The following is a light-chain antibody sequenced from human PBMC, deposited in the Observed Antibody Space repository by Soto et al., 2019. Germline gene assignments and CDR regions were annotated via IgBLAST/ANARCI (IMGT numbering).Light chain of an antibody. V-gene: IGLV2-18*02. Sequence: QSALTQPPSVSGSPGQSVTISCTGTSSDVGNYNRVSWYQQPPGTAPTVIIYEVSNRPSGVPDRFSGSKSGNTASLTISGLQAEDEADYYCSSYTSSSTYVFGTGTKVTVL. CDR1: SSDVGNYNR. CDR3: SSYTSSSTYV. J-gene: IGLJ1*01. CDR2: EVS.